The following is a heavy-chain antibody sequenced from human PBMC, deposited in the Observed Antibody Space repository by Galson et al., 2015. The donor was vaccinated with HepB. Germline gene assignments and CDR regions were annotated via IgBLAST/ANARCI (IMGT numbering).Heavy chain of an antibody. D-gene: IGHD1-26*01. CDR1: GGTFSSYT. CDR3: ARAGAKEKWELLINSGGLDAFDI. CDR2: IITMFGTT. J-gene: IGHJ3*02. Sequence: SVKVSCKASGGTFSSYTISWVRQAPGQGLEWMGRIITMFGTTNYAQKFQGRVTITADKSTTTAYMEMSSLRSEDTAVHYCARAGAKEKWELLINSGGLDAFDIWGQGTMVTVSS. V-gene: IGHV1-69*08.